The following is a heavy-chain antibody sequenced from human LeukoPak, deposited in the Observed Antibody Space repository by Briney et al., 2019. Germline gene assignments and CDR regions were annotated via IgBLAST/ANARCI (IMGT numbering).Heavy chain of an antibody. CDR3: ARSRSYSEGNYFDY. CDR2: ISGSGGST. V-gene: IGHV3-23*01. CDR1: GITVSSTY. D-gene: IGHD1-26*01. Sequence: GGSLRLSCAAPGITVSSTYMSWVRQAPGKGLEWVSAISGSGGSTYYADSVKGRFTISRDNSKNTLYLQMNSLRAEDTAVYYCARSRSYSEGNYFDYWGQGTLVTVSS. J-gene: IGHJ4*02.